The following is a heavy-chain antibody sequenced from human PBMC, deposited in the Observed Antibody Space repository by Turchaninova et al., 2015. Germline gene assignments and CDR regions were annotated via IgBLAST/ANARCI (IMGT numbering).Heavy chain of an antibody. CDR2: LNHSGST. J-gene: IGHJ4*02. CDR3: ARGQYSSSLRFDY. CDR1: GGSFSGYF. D-gene: IGHD6-13*01. Sequence: QVQLQQWGAGLLKPSETLSLTCAVYGGSFSGYFWSWIRQPPGKGLEWIGELNHSGSTNDNPSLKIRVTISVDTSKTQFSLRLSSVTAADTAVYYCARGQYSSSLRFDYGGQGTLVTVSS. V-gene: IGHV4-34*01.